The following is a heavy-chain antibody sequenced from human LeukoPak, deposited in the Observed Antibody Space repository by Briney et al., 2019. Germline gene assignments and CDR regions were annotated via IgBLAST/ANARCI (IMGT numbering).Heavy chain of an antibody. CDR3: AKRIGGYCSGGSCPNWFDP. CDR1: GYTFTGYY. Sequence: ASVKVSCKASGYTFTGYYMHWVRQAPGQGLEWMGWINPNSGGTNYAQKFQGRVTMTRDTSISTAYMELSRLRSDDTAVYYCAKRIGGYCSGGSCPNWFDPWGQGTLVTVSS. D-gene: IGHD2-15*01. J-gene: IGHJ5*02. CDR2: INPNSGGT. V-gene: IGHV1-2*02.